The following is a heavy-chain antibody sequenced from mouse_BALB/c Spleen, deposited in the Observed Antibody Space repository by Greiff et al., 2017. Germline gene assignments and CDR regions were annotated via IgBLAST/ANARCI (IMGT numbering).Heavy chain of an antibody. V-gene: IGHV5-6-4*01. CDR1: GFTFSSYT. CDR2: ISSGGSYT. J-gene: IGHJ2*01. D-gene: IGHD2-3*01. Sequence: EVQRVESGGGLVKPGGSLKLSCAASGFTFSSYTMSWVRQTPEKRLEWVATISSGGSYTYYPDSVKGRFTISRDNAKNTLYLQMSSLKSEDTAMYYCTRGYDGYSLDYWGQGTTLTVSS. CDR3: TRGYDGYSLDY.